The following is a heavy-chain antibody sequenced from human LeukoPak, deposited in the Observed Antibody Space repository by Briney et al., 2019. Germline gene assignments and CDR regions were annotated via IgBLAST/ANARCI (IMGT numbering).Heavy chain of an antibody. J-gene: IGHJ4*02. CDR2: IWYDGSNK. D-gene: IGHD6-13*01. V-gene: IGHV3-33*08. CDR1: GFTFSSYA. Sequence: PGGSLRLSCAASGFTFSSYAMHWVRQAPGKGLEWVAVIWYDGSNKYYADSVKGRFTISRDNSKNTLYLQMNSLRAEDTAVYYCARTPEYSSSPYYFDYWGQGTLVTVSS. CDR3: ARTPEYSSSPYYFDY.